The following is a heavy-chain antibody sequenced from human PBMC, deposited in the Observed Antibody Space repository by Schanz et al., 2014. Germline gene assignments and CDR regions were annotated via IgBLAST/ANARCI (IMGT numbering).Heavy chain of an antibody. Sequence: EVRLVESGGDLVQPGGSLRLSCAASGFTFSSYWMSWVRQAPGKGLEWVANIKEDGSEKYYADSVKGRFTISRDNAKNSMYLQMNGLRAKDTAVYYCARENLNWEAFDIWGQGTVVTVSS. CDR3: ARENLNWEAFDI. V-gene: IGHV3-7*03. J-gene: IGHJ3*02. D-gene: IGHD7-27*01. CDR1: GFTFSSYW. CDR2: IKEDGSEK.